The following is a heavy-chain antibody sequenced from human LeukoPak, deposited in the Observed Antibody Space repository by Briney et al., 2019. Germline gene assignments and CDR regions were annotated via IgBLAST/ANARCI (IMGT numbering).Heavy chain of an antibody. J-gene: IGHJ5*02. D-gene: IGHD2-15*01. CDR1: DYTLTAYY. V-gene: IGHV1-2*06. CDR3: ARGYCSGGTCYLVENWLDP. Sequence: GASVKVSCMASDYTLTAYYIYWVRQAPGQGLEWMGRINPNSGGTDYAQNFQGRVTMTRDTSISTAYMELSRLRSDDTAVYYCARGYCSGGTCYLVENWLDPWGQGTLVTVSS. CDR2: INPNSGGT.